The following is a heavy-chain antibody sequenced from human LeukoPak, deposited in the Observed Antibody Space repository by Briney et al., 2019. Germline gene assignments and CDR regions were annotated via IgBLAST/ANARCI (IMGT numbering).Heavy chain of an antibody. J-gene: IGHJ4*02. V-gene: IGHV4-34*01. Sequence: SETLSLTCAVYGGSLSNYQWTWIRQSPEKGLEWIGKINHVGSSNYNPSLKTRVTVSLEAPKTQFSLELRSVTAGDTALYYCARGVSTPSDTGNYGGGYYYFDNWGQGILVTVSS. CDR2: INHVGSS. CDR1: GGSLSNYQ. CDR3: ARGVSTPSDTGNYGGGYYYFDN. D-gene: IGHD4-11*01.